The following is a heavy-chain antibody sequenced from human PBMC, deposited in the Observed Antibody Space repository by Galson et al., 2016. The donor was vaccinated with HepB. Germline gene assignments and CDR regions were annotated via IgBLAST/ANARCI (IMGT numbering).Heavy chain of an antibody. J-gene: IGHJ4*02. CDR1: GFAFGSYT. V-gene: IGHV3-23*01. CDR3: AKPPADRRWELLPGDY. Sequence: SLRLSCAASGFAFGSYTMNWVRQAPGKGLEWVSSISDGGLPHYADSVQGRFTISRDNYRKSVYLQMNSLRPEDTAMYYCAKPPADRRWELLPGDYWGQGNLVTVPS. D-gene: IGHD1-26*01. CDR2: ISDGGLP.